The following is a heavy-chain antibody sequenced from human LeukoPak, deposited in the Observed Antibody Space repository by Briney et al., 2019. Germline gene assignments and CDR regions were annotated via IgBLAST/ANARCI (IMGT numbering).Heavy chain of an antibody. Sequence: ASVKVSCKASGYTFTSYGISWVRQAPGQGLEWMGWISAYNGNTNYAQKFQGRVTMTRDTSISTAYMEVSRLRSDDTAVYYCARAQSGYYPYFDYWGQGTLVTVSS. CDR2: ISAYNGNT. CDR3: ARAQSGYYPYFDY. J-gene: IGHJ4*02. D-gene: IGHD5-12*01. V-gene: IGHV1-18*01. CDR1: GYTFTSYG.